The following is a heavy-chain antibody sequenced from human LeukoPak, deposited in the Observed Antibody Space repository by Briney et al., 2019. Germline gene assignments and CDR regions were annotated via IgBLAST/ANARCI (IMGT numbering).Heavy chain of an antibody. Sequence: PSETLSLTCAVSGGSISSGGYSWSWIRQPPGKGLEWIGYIYHSGSTYYNPSLKSRVTISVDRSKNQFSLKLSSVTAADTAVYYCARVVGYCSGGSCSPRGDYFDYWGQGTLVTVSS. CDR1: GGSISSGGYS. CDR3: ARVVGYCSGGSCSPRGDYFDY. J-gene: IGHJ4*02. V-gene: IGHV4-30-2*01. D-gene: IGHD2-15*01. CDR2: IYHSGST.